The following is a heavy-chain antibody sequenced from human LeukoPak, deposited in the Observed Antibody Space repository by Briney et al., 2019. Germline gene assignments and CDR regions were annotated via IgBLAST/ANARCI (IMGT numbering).Heavy chain of an antibody. J-gene: IGHJ4*02. V-gene: IGHV3-23*01. Sequence: GGSLRLSCAASGFTFSSYAMSWVRQAPGKGLEWVSAISGSGGSIYYADSVKGRFTISRDNSKNTLYLQMNTLRTEDTGVYYCTKDLTGKHDYWGQGTLVTVSS. CDR1: GFTFSSYA. D-gene: IGHD1-20*01. CDR2: ISGSGGSI. CDR3: TKDLTGKHDY.